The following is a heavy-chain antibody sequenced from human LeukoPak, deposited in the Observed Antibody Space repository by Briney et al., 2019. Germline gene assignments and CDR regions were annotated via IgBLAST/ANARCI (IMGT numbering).Heavy chain of an antibody. D-gene: IGHD3-3*01. CDR1: GGTFSSYA. J-gene: IGHJ4*02. V-gene: IGHV1-69*04. Sequence: SVKVSCKASGGTFSSYAISWVRQAPGQGLEWMGRIIPILGIANYAQKFQGRVTITADKSTSTAYMELRSLRSGDTAVYYCARLAFINYDFWSGYDFDYWGQETLVTVSS. CDR2: IIPILGIA. CDR3: ARLAFINYDFWSGYDFDY.